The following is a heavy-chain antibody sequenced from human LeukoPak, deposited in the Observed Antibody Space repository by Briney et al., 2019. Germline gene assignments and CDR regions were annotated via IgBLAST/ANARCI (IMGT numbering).Heavy chain of an antibody. D-gene: IGHD5-18*01. CDR1: GYTFTRHD. V-gene: IGHV1-8*03. Sequence: WASVKVSCKASGYTFTRHDINWVRQATGQGLEWVGWMNPNSGNTAYAQKFQGRVTISRNSSISTAYMELSSLRSEDTAVYYCARGPRIQLWSGYYYYMDVWGKGTTVTVSS. J-gene: IGHJ6*03. CDR3: ARGPRIQLWSGYYYYMDV. CDR2: MNPNSGNT.